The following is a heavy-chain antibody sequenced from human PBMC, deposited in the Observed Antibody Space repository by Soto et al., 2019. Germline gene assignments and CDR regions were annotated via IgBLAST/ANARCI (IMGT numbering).Heavy chain of an antibody. Sequence: KQSQTLSLTCTVSGGSISSSSYYWGWIRQPPGKGLEWIGSIYYSGSTYYNPSLKSRVTISVDTSKNQFSLKLSSVTAADTAVYYCASAFVITFGGVIVIPEGYDYWGQGTLVTVSS. CDR1: GGSISSSSYY. CDR3: ASAFVITFGGVIVIPEGYDY. J-gene: IGHJ4*02. D-gene: IGHD3-16*02. CDR2: IYYSGST. V-gene: IGHV4-39*01.